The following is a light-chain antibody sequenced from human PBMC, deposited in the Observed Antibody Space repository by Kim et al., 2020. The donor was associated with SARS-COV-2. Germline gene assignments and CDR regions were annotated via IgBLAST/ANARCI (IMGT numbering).Light chain of an antibody. V-gene: IGKV2-28*01. CDR3: MQALQTPLT. CDR2: LGS. Sequence: PAPTPCRLSQGFLDSIGYDYLDGYIRRPGKSPQLLFYLGSNRASGVHERSSGSGSGTVFTLKTSRVEAEDVGVNYCMQALQTPLTFGQGTKVDIK. J-gene: IGKJ1*01. CDR1: QGFLDSIGYDY.